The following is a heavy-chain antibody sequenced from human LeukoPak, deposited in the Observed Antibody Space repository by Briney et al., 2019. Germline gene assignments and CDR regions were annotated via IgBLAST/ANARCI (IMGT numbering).Heavy chain of an antibody. D-gene: IGHD2-15*01. CDR2: ISYSGNI. J-gene: IGHJ3*02. V-gene: IGHV4-61*01. CDR3: ARYCTGANCYSNRGAFGI. CDR1: GGSVSGDPYY. Sequence: PSETLSLTCTVSGGSVSGDPYYWRWIRQPPGKGPEWIGHISYSGNINSNPSLRSRVTASVDTSKNQFSLKLSSVTAADTAVYYCARYCTGANCYSNRGAFGIWGRGTMVTVSS.